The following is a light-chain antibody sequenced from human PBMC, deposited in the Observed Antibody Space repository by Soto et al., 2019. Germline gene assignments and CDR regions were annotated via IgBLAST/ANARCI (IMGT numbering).Light chain of an antibody. CDR1: QKIGTS. V-gene: IGKV1-39*01. Sequence: DIQMTQSPSSLSASVGDRVTITCRASQKIGTSLNWYQQKSGQAPKLLISSISNLQSGVPSRFSGSGSGTDFTFTISSLQAEDFATYFCQQTYSIPLTFGGGTKV. J-gene: IGKJ4*01. CDR3: QQTYSIPLT. CDR2: SIS.